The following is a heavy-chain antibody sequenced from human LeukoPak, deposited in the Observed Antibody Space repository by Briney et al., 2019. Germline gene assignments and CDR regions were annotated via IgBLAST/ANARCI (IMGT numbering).Heavy chain of an antibody. CDR2: ISAYNGNT. Sequence: EASVKVSCKASGYTFTSYGISWVRQAPGQGLEWMGWISAYNGNTNYAQKLQGRVTMTTDTSTSTAYMELRSLRSDDTAVYYCARVFRASSWSYYYYYGMDVWGQGTTVTVSS. CDR3: ARVFRASSWSYYYYYGMDV. D-gene: IGHD6-13*01. V-gene: IGHV1-18*01. J-gene: IGHJ6*02. CDR1: GYTFTSYG.